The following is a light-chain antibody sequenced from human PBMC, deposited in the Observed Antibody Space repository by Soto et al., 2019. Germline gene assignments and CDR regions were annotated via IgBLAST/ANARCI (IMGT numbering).Light chain of an antibody. CDR3: LQHDSYPRT. J-gene: IGKJ1*01. CDR1: QTIGTW. Sequence: DIQMTQSPSTLSASVGETVTITCRASQTIGTWLAWYQQKPGKAPKTLIYDASSLQSGVPSRFSGSGSGTECTLTISSLQPEDIGTYYCLQHDSYPRTFGQGTKVDIK. CDR2: DAS. V-gene: IGKV1-5*01.